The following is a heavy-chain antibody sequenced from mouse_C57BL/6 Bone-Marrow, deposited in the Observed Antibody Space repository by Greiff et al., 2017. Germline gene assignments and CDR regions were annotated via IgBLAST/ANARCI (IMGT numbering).Heavy chain of an antibody. Sequence: VKLMESGAELARPGASVKLSCKASGYTFTSYGISWVKQRTGQGLEWIGEIYPRSGNTYYNEKFKGKATLTADKSSSTAYMELRSLTSEDSAVYFCARGGLLPPWFAYWGQGTLVTVSA. CDR2: IYPRSGNT. J-gene: IGHJ3*01. V-gene: IGHV1-81*01. CDR3: ARGGLLPPWFAY. D-gene: IGHD2-3*01. CDR1: GYTFTSYG.